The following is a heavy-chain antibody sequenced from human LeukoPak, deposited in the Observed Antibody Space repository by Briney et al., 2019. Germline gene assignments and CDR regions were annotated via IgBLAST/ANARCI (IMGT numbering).Heavy chain of an antibody. J-gene: IGHJ4*02. CDR1: GGTFSSYA. V-gene: IGHV1-18*01. Sequence: ASVKVSCKASGGTFSSYAISWVRQAPGQGLEWMGGISAYNGNTNYAQKLQGRVTMTTDTSTSTAYMELRSLRSDDTAVYYCARGRYSSGEFDYWGQGTLVTVSS. CDR2: ISAYNGNT. CDR3: ARGRYSSGEFDY. D-gene: IGHD2-15*01.